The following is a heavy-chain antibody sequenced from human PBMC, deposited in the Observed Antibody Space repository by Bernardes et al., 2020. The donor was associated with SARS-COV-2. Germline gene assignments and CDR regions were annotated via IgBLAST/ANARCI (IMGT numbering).Heavy chain of an antibody. CDR1: GFTFNNYA. J-gene: IGHJ3*02. V-gene: IGHV3-23*01. CDR3: ARDPYGSGTFGGGFDI. CDR2: ISGNSESI. D-gene: IGHD3-10*01. Sequence: GGSLRLSCTASGFTFNNYAMIWVRQAPGKGLEWVTSISGNSESIFYADSVKGVFTVSRDNSKNTLYLQMSRLSAEDSGVYYCARDPYGSGTFGGGFDIWGQGTMVTVSS.